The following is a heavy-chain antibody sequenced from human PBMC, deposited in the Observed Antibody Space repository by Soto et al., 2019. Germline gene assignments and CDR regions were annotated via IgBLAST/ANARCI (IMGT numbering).Heavy chain of an antibody. D-gene: IGHD3-10*01. CDR2: ITDGGDNT. V-gene: IGHV3-23*01. CDR1: GFPFTTYA. Sequence: GGSLRLSCAASGFPFTTYAMTWVRQASGKGLDWVSSITDGGDNTYYADSVRGRFTISRDNSNSMLYLQLNSLRAEDTALYYCVRGQYHYHFWGQGTLVTVSS. J-gene: IGHJ4*02. CDR3: VRGQYHYHF.